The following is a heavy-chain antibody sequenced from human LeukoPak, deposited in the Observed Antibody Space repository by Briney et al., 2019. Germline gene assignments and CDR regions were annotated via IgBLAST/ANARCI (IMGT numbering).Heavy chain of an antibody. Sequence: GASVKVSCKASGYTFTNSAISWVRQAPGQGLEWVGWISAYNGNTNYAQKLQGRVTLTRNTSISTAYMELSSLRSEDTAVYYCARGLARTSMVTRGGVRFDYWGQGTLVTVSS. J-gene: IGHJ4*02. D-gene: IGHD5-18*01. CDR1: GYTFTNSA. CDR3: ARGLARTSMVTRGGVRFDY. CDR2: ISAYNGNT. V-gene: IGHV1-18*01.